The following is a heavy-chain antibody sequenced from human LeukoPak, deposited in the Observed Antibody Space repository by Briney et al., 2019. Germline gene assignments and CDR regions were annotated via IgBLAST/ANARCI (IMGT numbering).Heavy chain of an antibody. CDR3: VKDHTGEQDK. CDR1: GFTFSSFW. J-gene: IGHJ4*02. V-gene: IGHV3-74*01. CDR2: INPGSTTT. D-gene: IGHD1-1*01. Sequence: GGSLRLSCAASGFTFSSFWIHWVRQVPGKGLVWVSRINPGSTTTTYADSVKGRFTISRDNARNTLYLQMNSLRVEDTAMYYCVKDHTGEQDKWGQGTLVTVSS.